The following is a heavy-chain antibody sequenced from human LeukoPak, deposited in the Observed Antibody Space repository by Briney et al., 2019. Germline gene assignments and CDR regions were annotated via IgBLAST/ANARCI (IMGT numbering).Heavy chain of an antibody. D-gene: IGHD4-23*01. Sequence: SETLPLTCTVSGGSVSSGSYYCSWIRQPPGKGLEWIGYIYYSGSTNYNPSLKSRVTISADTSKNQFSLKLSSVTAADTAVYSCVSHPRWPYYFDSWGQGTLVTVSS. J-gene: IGHJ4*02. V-gene: IGHV4-61*01. CDR3: VSHPRWPYYFDS. CDR2: IYYSGST. CDR1: GGSVSSGSYY.